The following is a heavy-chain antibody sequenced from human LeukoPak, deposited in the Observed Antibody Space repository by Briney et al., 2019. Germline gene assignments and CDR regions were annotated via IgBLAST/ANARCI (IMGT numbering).Heavy chain of an antibody. D-gene: IGHD5-18*01. Sequence: VASVKVTCKATGGTFSSYAISWVRQAPGQGLEWMGGIIPIFGTANYAQKFQGRVTITTDESTSTAYMELSSLRSEDTAVYYCARDRTASGPYMDVWGKGTTVTVSS. V-gene: IGHV1-69*05. CDR2: IIPIFGTA. J-gene: IGHJ6*03. CDR1: GGTFSSYA. CDR3: ARDRTASGPYMDV.